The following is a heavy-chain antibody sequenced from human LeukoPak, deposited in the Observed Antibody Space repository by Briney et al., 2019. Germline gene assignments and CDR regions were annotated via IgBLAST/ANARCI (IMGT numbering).Heavy chain of an antibody. J-gene: IGHJ3*02. CDR1: GYTFTGYY. V-gene: IGHV1-2*02. Sequence: GASVKVSCKASGYTFTGYYMHWVRQAPGQGLEWMGWINPNSGGTNYAQKFQGRVTMTRDTSISTAYMELSRLRSDDTAVYYCARTVVDIVATTILWAAFDIWGQGTMVTVSS. CDR3: ARTVVDIVATTILWAAFDI. D-gene: IGHD5-12*01. CDR2: INPNSGGT.